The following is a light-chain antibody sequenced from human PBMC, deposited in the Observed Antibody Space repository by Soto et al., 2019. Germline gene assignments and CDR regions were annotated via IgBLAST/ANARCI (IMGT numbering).Light chain of an antibody. CDR3: LQDYNLPWT. CDR1: QGITND. V-gene: IGKV1-6*01. CDR2: ASS. Sequence: AIQMTQSPSSLSASVGDRVTITCRASQGITNDLGWYQQKPGTAPKLLIYASSSLHSGVPSRFSGSGSGTDFTLTIRSLQPEDFATYYCLQDYNLPWTFGQRAKVDIK. J-gene: IGKJ1*01.